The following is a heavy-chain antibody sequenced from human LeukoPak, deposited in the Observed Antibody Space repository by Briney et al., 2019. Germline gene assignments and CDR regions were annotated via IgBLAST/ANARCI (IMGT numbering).Heavy chain of an antibody. J-gene: IGHJ4*02. CDR2: IWYDGSNK. Sequence: PGRSLRLSCAASGFTFSSYGMHWVRQAPGKGLEWVAVIWYDGSNKYYADSVTGRFTISRDDSKNMLYLQMNSLRAEDTAVYYCAKDLGGTYFDYWGQGTLVTVSS. V-gene: IGHV3-33*06. D-gene: IGHD1-26*01. CDR1: GFTFSSYG. CDR3: AKDLGGTYFDY.